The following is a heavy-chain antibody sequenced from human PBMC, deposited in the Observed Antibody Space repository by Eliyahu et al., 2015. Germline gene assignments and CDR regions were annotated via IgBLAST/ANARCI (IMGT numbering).Heavy chain of an antibody. J-gene: IGHJ4*02. Sequence: QVQLQESGPGLVKPSETLSLTCTVSGGSISXYYWXWIRQPPGKGLEWIGYIYYSGSTNYNPSLKSRVTISVDTSKNQFSLKLSSVTAADTAVYYCARVLMYYDFWSGPEPFFDYWGQGTLVTVSS. CDR3: ARVLMYYDFWSGPEPFFDY. CDR2: IYYSGST. D-gene: IGHD3-3*01. V-gene: IGHV4-59*01. CDR1: GGSISXYY.